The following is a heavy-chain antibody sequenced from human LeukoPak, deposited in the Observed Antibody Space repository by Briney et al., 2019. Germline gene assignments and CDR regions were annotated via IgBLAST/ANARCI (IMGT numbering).Heavy chain of an antibody. CDR1: GYTFTNYT. CDR3: ARLGGTAVTTKNLDH. CDR2: IDTNTGNP. J-gene: IGHJ4*02. D-gene: IGHD4-17*01. Sequence: ASVKVSCKASGYTFTNYTINWVRLAPGQGLEWMGWIDTNTGNPTYAQGFAGRFVFSLDTSVTTTYLQISSLKAEDTAVYYCARLGGTAVTTKNLDHWGRGTLVTVSS. V-gene: IGHV7-4-1*02.